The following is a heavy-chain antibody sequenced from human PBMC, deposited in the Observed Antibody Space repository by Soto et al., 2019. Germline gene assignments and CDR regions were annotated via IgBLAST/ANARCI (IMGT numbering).Heavy chain of an antibody. V-gene: IGHV2-5*02. CDR3: AHRSGGWQYYFDY. D-gene: IGHD6-19*01. CDR2: IYWDDE. Sequence: QITLKESGPPLVKPTQTLTLTCTFSGFSLSTRGVGVGWIRQPPGKALEWLALIYWDDEWYSPSLKSRLTTIKDTSKNQVVLAMTNMDPVDTATYYCAHRSGGWQYYFDYWGQGTLVTVSS. CDR1: GFSLSTRGVG. J-gene: IGHJ4*02.